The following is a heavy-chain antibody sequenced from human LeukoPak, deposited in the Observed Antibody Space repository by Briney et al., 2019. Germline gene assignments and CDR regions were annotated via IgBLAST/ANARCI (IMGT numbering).Heavy chain of an antibody. V-gene: IGHV4-38-2*01. D-gene: IGHD2-2*01. CDR1: GGSFSGYY. Sequence: SETLSLTCAVYGGSFSGYYWGWIRQPPGKGLEWIGSIYHSGSTYYNPSLKSRVTISVDTSKNQFSLKLSSVTAADTAVYYCARRVGSSTRFDPRGQGTLVTVSS. J-gene: IGHJ5*02. CDR2: IYHSGST. CDR3: ARRVGSSTRFDP.